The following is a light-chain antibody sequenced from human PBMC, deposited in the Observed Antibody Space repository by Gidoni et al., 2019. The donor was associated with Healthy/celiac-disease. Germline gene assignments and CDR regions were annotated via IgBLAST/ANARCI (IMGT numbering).Light chain of an antibody. CDR2: KAS. CDR1: QSISSW. Sequence: DIQMPQSPSTLSASVGDRVTITCRASQSISSWLAWYQQKPGKAPKLLIYKASSLESGVPSRFSGSGSGTEFTLTISSLQPDDCATYYCQQYNSYSPERTFGQGTKVEIK. J-gene: IGKJ1*01. CDR3: QQYNSYSPERT. V-gene: IGKV1-5*03.